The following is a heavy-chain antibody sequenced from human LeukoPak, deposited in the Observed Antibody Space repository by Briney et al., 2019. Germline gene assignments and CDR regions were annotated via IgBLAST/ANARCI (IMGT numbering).Heavy chain of an antibody. V-gene: IGHV1-18*01. D-gene: IGHD5-18*01. CDR1: GYTFTSYG. CDR2: ISAYNGNT. CDR3: ARDSNVDTAMAHYGMDV. Sequence: ASVKVSCKASGYTFTSYGISWVRQAPGQGLEWTGWISAYNGNTNYAQKLQGRVTMTTDTSTSTAYMELRSLRSDDTAVYYCARDSNVDTAMAHYGMDVWGQGTTVTVSS. J-gene: IGHJ6*02.